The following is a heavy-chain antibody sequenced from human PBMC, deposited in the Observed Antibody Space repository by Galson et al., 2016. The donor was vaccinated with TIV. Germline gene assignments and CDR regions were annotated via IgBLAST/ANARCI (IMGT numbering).Heavy chain of an antibody. V-gene: IGHV3-30-3*01. CDR2: ISYEGSNK. J-gene: IGHJ4*02. CDR3: ARYKEHGYYEY. CDR1: GFTFSSEA. Sequence: SLRLSCAASGFTFSSEAFHWVRQTPGTGLEWVALISYEGSNKFYADSVKGRFTISKDNSKNTVHLQMNSLRAENTAVYYCARYKEHGYYEYWGRGALGTVSS. D-gene: IGHD2-21*01.